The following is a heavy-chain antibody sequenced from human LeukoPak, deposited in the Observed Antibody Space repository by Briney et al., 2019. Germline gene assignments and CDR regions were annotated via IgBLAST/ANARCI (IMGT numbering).Heavy chain of an antibody. CDR1: GFIFSSYT. D-gene: IGHD2-15*01. V-gene: IGHV3-21*01. CDR2: ISSSSSYI. CDR3: ARDPTPRYCSGGSCYTHYGMDV. J-gene: IGHJ6*02. Sequence: PGGPLRLSCAASGFIFSSYTMNWVRHAPGKGLECVSSISSSSSYIYYTDSVKGRLTISRDNAKNSLYLQMNSLRAEDTAVYYCARDPTPRYCSGGSCYTHYGMDVWGQGTTVTVSS.